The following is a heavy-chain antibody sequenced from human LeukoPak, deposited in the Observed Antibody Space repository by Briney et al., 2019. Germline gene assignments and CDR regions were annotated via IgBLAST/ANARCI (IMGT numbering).Heavy chain of an antibody. CDR1: GFTVSSNY. D-gene: IGHD3-22*01. CDR3: ARRPRDSSGYYLGAFHA. CDR2: IYSGGST. V-gene: IGHV3-53*01. Sequence: GGSLRLSCAASGFTVSSNYMSWVRQAPGKGLEWVSVIYSGGSTYYADSVKGRFTISRDNAKNTLYLHMSSLRAEDTAVYFCARRPRDSSGYYLGAFHAWGQGTTVTVSS. J-gene: IGHJ3*01.